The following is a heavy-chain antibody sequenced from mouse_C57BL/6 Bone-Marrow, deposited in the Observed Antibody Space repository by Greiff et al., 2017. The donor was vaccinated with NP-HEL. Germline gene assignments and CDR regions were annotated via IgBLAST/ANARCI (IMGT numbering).Heavy chain of an antibody. CDR2: INPSSGYT. Sequence: VQLQQSGAELAKPGASVKLSCKASGYTFTSYWMHWVKQRPGQGLEWIGYINPSSGYTKYNQKFKDKATLTADESSSTAYMQLSSLTYEESAVYYCALDGYFWYFDVWGTGTTVTVSS. CDR3: ALDGYFWYFDV. D-gene: IGHD2-3*01. J-gene: IGHJ1*03. CDR1: GYTFTSYW. V-gene: IGHV1-7*01.